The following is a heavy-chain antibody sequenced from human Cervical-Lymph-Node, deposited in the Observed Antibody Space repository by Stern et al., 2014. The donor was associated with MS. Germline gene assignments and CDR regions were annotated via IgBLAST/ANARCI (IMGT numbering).Heavy chain of an antibody. CDR1: GFIFSNYG. CDR3: AKDRGSSVAARYFDY. Sequence: QVQLEESGGGVVQPGRSLRLSCAASGFIFSNYGMHWVRQAPGKGLEWVAVILYDGSNKYYADSVKGRFTVSRDNSKNTLYLQMNSLRADDTAIYYCAKDRGSSVAARYFDYWGQGTLVTVSS. J-gene: IGHJ4*02. V-gene: IGHV3-30*18. D-gene: IGHD6-6*01. CDR2: ILYDGSNK.